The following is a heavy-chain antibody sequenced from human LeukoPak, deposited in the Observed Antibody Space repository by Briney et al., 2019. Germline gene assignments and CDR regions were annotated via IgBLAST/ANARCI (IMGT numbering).Heavy chain of an antibody. CDR1: GSTFTSCD. Sequence: GASVKLSCKASGSTFTSCDINMKRQAPGQGLGLMGWMNPNSGNTGNAQKFQGRVTMTRNTSISTAYMELSSLRSEDTAVYYCARGLRRGYSSGWSPAAYWGQGTLVTVSS. CDR3: ARGLRRGYSSGWSPAAY. CDR2: MNPNSGNT. D-gene: IGHD6-19*01. V-gene: IGHV1-8*01. J-gene: IGHJ4*02.